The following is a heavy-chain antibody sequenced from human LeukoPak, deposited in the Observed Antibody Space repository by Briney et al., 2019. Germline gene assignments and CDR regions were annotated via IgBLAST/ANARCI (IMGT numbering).Heavy chain of an antibody. J-gene: IGHJ4*02. CDR2: INHSGST. D-gene: IGHD2-15*01. Sequence: SETLSLTCAVYGGSFSNYYWTWIRQPPGKGLEWIGEINHSGSTNFNPSLKSRVAISVDTSKNQFSLKLSSVTAADTAVYYCARGISCSGGSCYFQPQIDYWGQGTLVTVSS. CDR3: ARGISCSGGSCYFQPQIDY. CDR1: GGSFSNYY. V-gene: IGHV4-34*01.